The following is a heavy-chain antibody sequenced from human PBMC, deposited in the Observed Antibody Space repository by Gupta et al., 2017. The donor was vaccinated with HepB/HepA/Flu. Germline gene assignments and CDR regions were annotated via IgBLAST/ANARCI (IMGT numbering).Heavy chain of an antibody. J-gene: IGHJ5*02. CDR3: VRDRDATTNWFDP. D-gene: IGHD5-24*01. CDR1: GFTFSDYW. Sequence: EVQLVESGGGLVQPGGSLRLSCAASGFTFSDYWMHWVRQVPGKGLAWVSLINGDGITTNYADSVKGRFTISRDNAKNTLFLQMNSLRAEDTAVYYCVRDRDATTNWFDPWGQGTLVTVSS. V-gene: IGHV3-74*01. CDR2: INGDGITT.